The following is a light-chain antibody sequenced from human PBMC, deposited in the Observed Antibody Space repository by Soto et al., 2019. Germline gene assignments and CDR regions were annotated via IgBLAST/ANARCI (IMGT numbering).Light chain of an antibody. CDR3: QQGSSFPWT. V-gene: IGKV1-12*01. J-gene: IGKJ1*01. CDR1: HDIDSW. Sequence: DIPMTQSPSSVSASVGDRVTITCRASHDIDSWLAWYQHKPGKAPKLLIYAASSLQSGVPPRFSGSGSGTDFTFSISSLQPEDFATYYCQQGSSFPWTFGQGTEVEIK. CDR2: AAS.